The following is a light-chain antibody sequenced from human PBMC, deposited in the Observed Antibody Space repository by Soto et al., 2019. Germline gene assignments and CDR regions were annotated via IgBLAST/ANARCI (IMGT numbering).Light chain of an antibody. CDR1: QSISSN. J-gene: IGKJ1*01. V-gene: IGKV3-15*01. Sequence: EIVMTQSPATLSVSPGESATLSCRASQSISSNLAWYQQKPGQAPSLLIYGAFTRATSIPPRFSGSGSGTEFTLTITSLQAGDFAVYYCQQYNYWWTFGQGTKV. CDR3: QQYNYWWT. CDR2: GAF.